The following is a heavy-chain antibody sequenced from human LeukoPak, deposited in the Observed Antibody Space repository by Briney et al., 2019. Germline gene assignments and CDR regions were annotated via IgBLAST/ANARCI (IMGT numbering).Heavy chain of an antibody. CDR2: IYYSGST. CDR1: GGSISSSSYY. V-gene: IGHV4-39*07. Sequence: SETLSLTCTVSGGSISSSSYYRGWIRQPPGKGLEWIGSIYYSGSTHYNPSLKSRATISLDTSKNQFSLKLSSVTAADTAVYYCARDGEMATIENYFEYWGQGTLVTVSS. J-gene: IGHJ4*02. D-gene: IGHD5-24*01. CDR3: ARDGEMATIENYFEY.